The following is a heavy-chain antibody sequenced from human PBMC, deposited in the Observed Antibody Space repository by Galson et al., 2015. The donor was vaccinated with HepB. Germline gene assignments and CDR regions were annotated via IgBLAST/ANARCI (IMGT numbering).Heavy chain of an antibody. CDR2: IDPSDSYT. CDR3: ARPPSLGYSSGYGMDV. CDR1: GYSFTSYW. Sequence: QSGAEVKKPGESLRISCKGSGYSFTSYWISWVRQMPGKGLEWMGRIDPSDSYTNYSPSFQGHVTISADKSISTAYLQWSSLKASDTAMYYCARPPSLGYSSGYGMDVWGQGTTVTVSS. D-gene: IGHD6-19*01. V-gene: IGHV5-10-1*01. J-gene: IGHJ6*02.